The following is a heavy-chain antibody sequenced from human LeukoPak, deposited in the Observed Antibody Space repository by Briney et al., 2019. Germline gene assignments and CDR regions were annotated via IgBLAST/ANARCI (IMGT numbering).Heavy chain of an antibody. V-gene: IGHV3-7*01. Sequence: GSLRLSCAASGFNFSSHWMSWVRQAPGKGLEWVANIKQDESEKYYVDSLKGRFTISRDNAKNSLYLQMNSLRAEDTAVYYCARDKIEGPTKLDYWGQGILVTVSS. J-gene: IGHJ4*02. D-gene: IGHD1-1*01. CDR3: ARDKIEGPTKLDY. CDR2: IKQDESEK. CDR1: GFNFSSHW.